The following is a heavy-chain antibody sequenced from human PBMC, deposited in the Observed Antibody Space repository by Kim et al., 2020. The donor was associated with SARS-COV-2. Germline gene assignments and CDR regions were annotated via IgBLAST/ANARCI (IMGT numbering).Heavy chain of an antibody. CDR1: GGSFSGYY. CDR2: INHSGST. D-gene: IGHD6-13*01. J-gene: IGHJ5*02. Sequence: SETLSLTCAVYGGSFSGYYWRWIRQPPGKGLEWIGEINHSGSTNYNPSLKSRVTISVDTSKNQFSLKLSSVTAADTAVYYCARVVGIAAAGSSWFDPWGQGTLVTVSS. V-gene: IGHV4-34*01. CDR3: ARVVGIAAAGSSWFDP.